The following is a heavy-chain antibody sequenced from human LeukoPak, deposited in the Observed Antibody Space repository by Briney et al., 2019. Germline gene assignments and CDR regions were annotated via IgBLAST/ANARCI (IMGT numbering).Heavy chain of an antibody. CDR2: ISGSGGST. CDR3: AKLLYYYDSSQPY. D-gene: IGHD3-22*01. V-gene: IGHV3-23*01. J-gene: IGHJ4*02. CDR1: GGSISSSN. Sequence: PSETLSLTCAVSGGSISSSNWWSWVRQPPGKGLEWVSAISGSGGSTYYADSVKGRFTISRDNSKNTLYLQMNSLRAEDTAVYYCAKLLYYYDSSQPYWGQGTLVTVSS.